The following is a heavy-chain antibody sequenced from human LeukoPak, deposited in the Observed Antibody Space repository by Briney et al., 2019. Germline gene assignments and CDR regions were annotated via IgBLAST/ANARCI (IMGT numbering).Heavy chain of an antibody. CDR1: GYTVTIYG. J-gene: IGHJ4*02. CDR3: AKAEVAGKLVAIDY. Sequence: ASVKVSCKASGYTVTIYGIIWVRQAPGQGREWVGWISAYNCKRNYPQKLQGRVTMTTDTSTSTAYMEMRRLRSADTAVYYCAKAEVAGKLVAIDYWGEGTLVTVSS. D-gene: IGHD6-19*01. CDR2: ISAYNCKR. V-gene: IGHV1-18*01.